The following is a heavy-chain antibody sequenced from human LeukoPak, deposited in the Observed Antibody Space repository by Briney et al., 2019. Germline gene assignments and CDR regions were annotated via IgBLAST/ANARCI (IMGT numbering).Heavy chain of an antibody. CDR1: GGSISSGGYY. CDR2: IYYSGST. CDR3: ARDPGLAPYCGGDCSDAFDI. J-gene: IGHJ3*02. D-gene: IGHD2-21*02. Sequence: PSQTLSLTCTVSGGSISSGGYYWSWIRQHPGKGLEWIGYIYYSGSTYYNPSLKSRVTISVDTSKNQFSLKLSSVTAADTAVYYCARDPGLAPYCGGDCSDAFDIWGQGTMVTVSS. V-gene: IGHV4-31*03.